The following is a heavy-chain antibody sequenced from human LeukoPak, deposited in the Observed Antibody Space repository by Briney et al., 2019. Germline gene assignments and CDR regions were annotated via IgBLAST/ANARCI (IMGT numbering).Heavy chain of an antibody. CDR3: AREGGMLYYYYYGMDV. CDR1: GFTFSSYA. J-gene: IGHJ6*02. CDR2: ISGSGGST. Sequence: GGSLRLSCAASGFTFSSYAMSWVRQAPGKGLEWVSAISGSGGSTYYADSVKGRFTISRDKSKNTLYLQMNSLRAEDTAVYYCAREGGMLYYYYYGMDVWGQGTTVTVSS. D-gene: IGHD3-16*01. V-gene: IGHV3-23*01.